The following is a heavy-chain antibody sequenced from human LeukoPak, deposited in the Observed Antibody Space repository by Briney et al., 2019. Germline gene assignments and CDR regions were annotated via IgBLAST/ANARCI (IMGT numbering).Heavy chain of an antibody. Sequence: PSDTLSLTCTVSGGSISSYYWSWIRQPTGKALELIGYVYYSGTPNYNPSLESRVIILVDTSKKQFSLNLSSVTAADTAVYYCARTKSGWYYSDYWGQGTLVSVSS. D-gene: IGHD6-19*01. CDR3: ARTKSGWYYSDY. J-gene: IGHJ4*02. CDR2: VYYSGTP. CDR1: GGSISSYY. V-gene: IGHV4-59*08.